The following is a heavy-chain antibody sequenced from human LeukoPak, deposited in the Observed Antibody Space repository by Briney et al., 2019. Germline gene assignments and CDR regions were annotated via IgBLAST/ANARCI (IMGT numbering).Heavy chain of an antibody. Sequence: GGSLRLSCAASGFTVSSNYMSWVRQAPGKGLEWVSVIYSGGSTYYSDSVKGRFTISRHNSKNTLYLQMNSLRAEDTAVYYCASLAWGDPFDYWGQGTLVTVSS. CDR3: ASLAWGDPFDY. CDR2: IYSGGST. J-gene: IGHJ4*02. D-gene: IGHD3-16*01. V-gene: IGHV3-53*04. CDR1: GFTVSSNY.